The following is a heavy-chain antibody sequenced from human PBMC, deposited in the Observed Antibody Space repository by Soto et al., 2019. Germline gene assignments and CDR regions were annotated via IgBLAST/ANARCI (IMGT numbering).Heavy chain of an antibody. Sequence: QMQLVQSGPEVKKPGSSVKVSCKASGDYFGSYAVSWVRQAPGQGLEWMGAIIPVFGTTNYTQKFQGRVTITADDSTTTAYMELSSLRSDDTAVYYCARDPFGRFDPWGQGALVTVAS. CDR1: GDYFGSYA. CDR2: IIPVFGTT. CDR3: ARDPFGRFDP. V-gene: IGHV1-69*01. J-gene: IGHJ5*02. D-gene: IGHD3-10*01.